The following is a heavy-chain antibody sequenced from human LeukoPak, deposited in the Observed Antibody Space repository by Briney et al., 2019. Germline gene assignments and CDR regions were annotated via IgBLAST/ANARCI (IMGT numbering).Heavy chain of an antibody. CDR3: GTYWTGFLQQ. J-gene: IGHJ1*01. Sequence: PSETLSLTCTVSGGSVSRGSYYWSWIRQPPGKGLEWVGYIYYSGSTNYNPSLKRRVTISVVSSKKQFYLRISSVTAAGKAVYYCGTYWTGFLQQWGEGTRVTVSS. CDR1: GGSVSRGSYY. V-gene: IGHV4-61*01. CDR2: IYYSGST. D-gene: IGHD1-1*01.